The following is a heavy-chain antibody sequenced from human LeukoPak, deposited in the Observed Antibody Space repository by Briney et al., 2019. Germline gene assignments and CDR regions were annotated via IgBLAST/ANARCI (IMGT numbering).Heavy chain of an antibody. CDR3: ARDFSSYALGIDY. CDR2: ISSSSSTI. J-gene: IGHJ4*02. D-gene: IGHD1-26*01. Sequence: PGGSLRLSCAASGFTFSSYSMNWVRQAPGKGLEWVSYISSSSSTIYYADSVKGRFTISRDNSKNTLYLQMNSLRAEDTAVYYCARDFSSYALGIDYWGQGTLVTVSS. V-gene: IGHV3-48*01. CDR1: GFTFSSYS.